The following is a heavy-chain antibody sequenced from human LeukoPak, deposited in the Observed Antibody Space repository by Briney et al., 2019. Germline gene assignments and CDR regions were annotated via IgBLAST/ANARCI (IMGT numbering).Heavy chain of an antibody. J-gene: IGHJ6*03. CDR1: GGSFSGYY. D-gene: IGHD3-16*02. CDR3: AREGGYPIYMDV. Sequence: PSETLSLTCAVYGGSFSGYYWSWIRQPPGKGLEWIGEIIHSGSTNYNPSLKSRVTISVDTSKNQFSLKLSSVTAADTAVYYCAREGGYPIYMDVWGKGTTVTVSS. CDR2: IIHSGST. V-gene: IGHV4-34*12.